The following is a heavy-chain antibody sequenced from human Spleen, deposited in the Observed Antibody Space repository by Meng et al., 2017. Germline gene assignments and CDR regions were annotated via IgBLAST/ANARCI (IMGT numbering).Heavy chain of an antibody. CDR3: GGGPTTMAHDFDY. D-gene: IGHD4-11*01. CDR1: GYSISSGYY. J-gene: IGHJ4*02. Sequence: SETLSLTCTVSGYSISSGYYWGWIRQPPGKGLEWIGEINHSGSTNYNPSLESRATISVDTSQNNLSLKLSSVAAADSAVYYCGGGPTTMAHDFDYWGQGTLVTVSS. CDR2: INHSGST. V-gene: IGHV4-38-2*02.